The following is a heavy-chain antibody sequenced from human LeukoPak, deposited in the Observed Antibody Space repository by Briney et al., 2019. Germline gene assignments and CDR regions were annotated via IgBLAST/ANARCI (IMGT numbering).Heavy chain of an antibody. Sequence: GGSLRLSCAASGFTFSSYSMNWVRQAPGKGLEWVPSISSSSSYIYYADSVKGRFTISRDNAKNSLYLQMNSLRAEDTAVYYCARDTYYYDSSGYSTGNFDYWGQGTLVTVSS. J-gene: IGHJ4*02. D-gene: IGHD3-22*01. CDR3: ARDTYYYDSSGYSTGNFDY. CDR1: GFTFSSYS. CDR2: ISSSSSYI. V-gene: IGHV3-21*01.